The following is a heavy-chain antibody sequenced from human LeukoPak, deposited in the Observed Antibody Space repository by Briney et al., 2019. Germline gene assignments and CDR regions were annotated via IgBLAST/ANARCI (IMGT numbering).Heavy chain of an antibody. CDR3: ASDGALAVAGTNDY. CDR2: IIPILGIA. V-gene: IGHV1-69*04. Sequence: GASVKVSCKASGGTFSSYAISWVRQAPGQGLEWMGRIIPILGIANYAQKFQGRVTITADKSTSTAYMELSSLRSEDTAVYYCASDGALAVAGTNDYWGQGTLVTVSS. D-gene: IGHD6-19*01. CDR1: GGTFSSYA. J-gene: IGHJ4*02.